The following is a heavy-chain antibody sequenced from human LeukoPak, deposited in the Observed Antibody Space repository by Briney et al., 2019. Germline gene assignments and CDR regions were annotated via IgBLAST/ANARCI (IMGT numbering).Heavy chain of an antibody. Sequence: GESLKISCKGSGYSFTSYWIGWVRQMPGKGLEWMGIIYPGDSDTRYSPSFQGQVTISADKSISTAYLQWSSLKASDTAMYYCARHCRGGSCYDSGAGGQGDYWGQGTLVTVSS. J-gene: IGHJ4*02. CDR1: GYSFTSYW. D-gene: IGHD2-15*01. V-gene: IGHV5-51*01. CDR3: ARHCRGGSCYDSGAGGQGDY. CDR2: IYPGDSDT.